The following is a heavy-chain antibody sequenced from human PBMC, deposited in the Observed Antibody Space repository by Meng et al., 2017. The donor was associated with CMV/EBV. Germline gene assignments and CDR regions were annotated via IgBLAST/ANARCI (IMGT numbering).Heavy chain of an antibody. CDR2: INPNSGGK. V-gene: IGHV1-2*02. J-gene: IGHJ4*02. Sequence: QVQMVQSGGEGKKPGASVKVSFKSSGYTFTGYYMHWVRQAPGQELEWLGWINPNSGGKNYAQKFQGRVTMTRDTSISTAYMELSRLRSDDTAVYYCARDDGSLDYWGQGTLVTVSS. CDR3: ARDDGSLDY. D-gene: IGHD2-15*01. CDR1: GYTFTGYY.